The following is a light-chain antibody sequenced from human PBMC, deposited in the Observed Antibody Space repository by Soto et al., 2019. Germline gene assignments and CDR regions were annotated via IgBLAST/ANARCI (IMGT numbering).Light chain of an antibody. CDR2: GAS. CDR3: QHYGSSRT. Sequence: EIVLTQSPGTLSLSPGERATLSCRASQSIKSSSLAWYQQRPGQAPRLLMYGASSRATGIPDKFSGSGSGTDFTLTISRLEPEDFAVYYCQHYGSSRTFGQGTKVDIK. CDR1: QSIKSSS. J-gene: IGKJ1*01. V-gene: IGKV3-20*01.